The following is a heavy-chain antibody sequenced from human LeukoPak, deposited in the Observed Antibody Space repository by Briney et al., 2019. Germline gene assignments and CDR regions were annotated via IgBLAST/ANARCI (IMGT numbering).Heavy chain of an antibody. Sequence: GGSLRLSCAASGFTFSSYGMHWVRQAPGKGLEWVAVIWYDGSNKYYADSVKGRFTISRDNAKNSVYLQMNSLRDGDTAVYYCAKSDTYRFDYWGQGTLVTVSS. CDR1: GFTFSSYG. J-gene: IGHJ4*02. V-gene: IGHV3-33*06. CDR3: AKSDTYRFDY. D-gene: IGHD2-2*01. CDR2: IWYDGSNK.